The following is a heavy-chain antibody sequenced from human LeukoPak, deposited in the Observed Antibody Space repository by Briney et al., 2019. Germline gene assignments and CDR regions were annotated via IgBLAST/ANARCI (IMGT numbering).Heavy chain of an antibody. V-gene: IGHV1-69*04. J-gene: IGHJ4*02. CDR2: IIPILGIA. Sequence: SVKVSCKASGGTFSSYAISWVRQALGQGLEWMGRIIPILGIANYAQKFQGRVTITADKSTSTAYMELSSLRSEDTAVYYCVGGYDSSGYDIWGQGTLVTVSS. D-gene: IGHD3-22*01. CDR3: VGGYDSSGYDI. CDR1: GGTFSSYA.